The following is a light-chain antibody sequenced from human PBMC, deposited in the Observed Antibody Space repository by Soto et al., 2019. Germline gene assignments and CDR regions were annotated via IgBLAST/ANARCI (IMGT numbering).Light chain of an antibody. J-gene: IGLJ2*01. CDR2: EVN. CDR1: STDVGAYNY. V-gene: IGLV2-14*01. Sequence: QSALTQPASVSGSPGQSITISCTGTSTDVGAYNYVSWYQQHPGKAPKLMIYEVNNRPSGVSHRISGSKSANTASLTISGLQAEDEADYYCSSYTTSSTVVFGGGTKVTVL. CDR3: SSYTTSSTVV.